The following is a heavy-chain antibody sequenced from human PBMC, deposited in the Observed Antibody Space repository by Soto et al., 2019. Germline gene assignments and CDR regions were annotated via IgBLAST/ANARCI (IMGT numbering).Heavy chain of an antibody. V-gene: IGHV3-23*04. CDR1: VFIFSNYV. D-gene: IGHD1-26*01. CDR2: ISDSGGTS. Sequence: EVQLVDSGGGLVQPGGSLRLSCAGSVFIFSNYVVSWVRQAPGKGLEWVSSISDSGGTSYYADSVKGRFTISRDNSKNTLYLQMNSLRAEDTAIYYCAKRPRALLTFDYWGQGTLVTVSS. CDR3: AKRPRALLTFDY. J-gene: IGHJ4*02.